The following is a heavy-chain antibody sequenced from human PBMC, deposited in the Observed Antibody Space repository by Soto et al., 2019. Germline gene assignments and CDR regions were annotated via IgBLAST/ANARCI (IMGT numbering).Heavy chain of an antibody. D-gene: IGHD4-17*01. J-gene: IGHJ6*02. V-gene: IGHV1-69*13. CDR1: GGTFSSYA. CDR2: IIPIFGTA. CDR3: ARQRTTVTTNYYYGMDV. Sequence: GASVKVSCKXSGGTFSSYAISWVRQAPGQGLEWMGGIIPIFGTANYAQKFQGRVTITADESTSTAYMELSSLRSEDTAVYYCARQRTTVTTNYYYGMDVWGQGTTVTVSS.